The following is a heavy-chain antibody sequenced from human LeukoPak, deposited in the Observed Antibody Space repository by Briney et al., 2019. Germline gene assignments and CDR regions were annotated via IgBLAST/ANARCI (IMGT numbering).Heavy chain of an antibody. D-gene: IGHD3-9*01. V-gene: IGHV3-30*02. J-gene: IGHJ4*02. CDR1: GFTFSSYG. CDR2: IRYDGSNK. Sequence: GGSLRLSCAASGFTFSSYGMHWARQAPGKGLEWVAFIRYDGSNKYYADSVKGRFTISRDNSKNTLYLQMNSLRAEDTAVYYCAKGVYDILTGYYFDYWGQGTLVTVSS. CDR3: AKGVYDILTGYYFDY.